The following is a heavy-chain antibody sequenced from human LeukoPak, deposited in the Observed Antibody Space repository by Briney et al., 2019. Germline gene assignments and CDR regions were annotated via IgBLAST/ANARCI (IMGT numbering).Heavy chain of an antibody. CDR2: IYPGDSDT. J-gene: IGHJ4*02. Sequence: GESLKISCKGSGYSFTSYWIGWVRQMPGKGLEWMGIIYPGDSDTRYSPSFQGQVTISADKSISTAYLQWSSLKASDTAMYYCARHGEATVPSYYFDYWGQGILVTVSS. D-gene: IGHD4-11*01. V-gene: IGHV5-51*01. CDR1: GYSFTSYW. CDR3: ARHGEATVPSYYFDY.